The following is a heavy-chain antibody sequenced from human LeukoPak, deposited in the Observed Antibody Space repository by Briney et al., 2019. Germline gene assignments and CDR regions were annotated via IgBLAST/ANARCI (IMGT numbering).Heavy chain of an antibody. V-gene: IGHV3-9*01. D-gene: IGHD2-2*03. Sequence: GGSLRLSCAASGFTFTSYSMNWVRQAPGKGLEWVSGISWNSGSIGYADSVKGRFTISRDNAKNSLYLQMNSLRAEDTALYYCAKAGVGYCSSTSCPDYYYYGMDVWGQGTTVTVSS. J-gene: IGHJ6*02. CDR3: AKAGVGYCSSTSCPDYYYYGMDV. CDR2: ISWNSGSI. CDR1: GFTFTSYS.